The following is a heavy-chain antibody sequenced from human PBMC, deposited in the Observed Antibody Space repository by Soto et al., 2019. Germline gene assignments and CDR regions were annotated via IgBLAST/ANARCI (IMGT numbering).Heavy chain of an antibody. Sequence: EVQLLESGGGLVQPGGSLRLSCAASGFTFSSYAMSWVRQAPGKGLEWVSAISGSGGSTYYADSVKGRFTISRDNSKNTRYLQMNSLRGEDTAVYYCAKDLGYSYGYGPVDYWGQGTLVTVSS. CDR2: ISGSGGST. J-gene: IGHJ4*02. CDR3: AKDLGYSYGYGPVDY. CDR1: GFTFSSYA. D-gene: IGHD5-18*01. V-gene: IGHV3-23*01.